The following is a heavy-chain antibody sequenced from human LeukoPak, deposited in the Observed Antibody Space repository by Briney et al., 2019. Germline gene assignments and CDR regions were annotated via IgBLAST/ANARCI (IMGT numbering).Heavy chain of an antibody. V-gene: IGHV3-30*04. CDR1: GFTFSTYA. Sequence: QTGGSLRLSCAASGFTFSTYAMHCVRQAPSKGLEWVAVISYDGSNKYYADSVKGRFTISRDNSKNTLYLQMNSLKTEDTALYYCARGATMVRGVIISPHSLDYWDQGSLVTVSS. J-gene: IGHJ4*02. CDR3: ARGATMVRGVIISPHSLDY. CDR2: ISYDGSNK. D-gene: IGHD3-10*01.